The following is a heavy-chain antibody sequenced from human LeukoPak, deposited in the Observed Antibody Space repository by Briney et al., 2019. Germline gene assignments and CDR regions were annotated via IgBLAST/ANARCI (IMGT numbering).Heavy chain of an antibody. D-gene: IGHD3-10*01. V-gene: IGHV4-59*01. CDR2: IYYTGGT. CDR1: GGSLRCYY. Sequence: PSETLSLTCTVSGGSLRCYYWSWIRQFPGKGLDWIGNIYYTGGTNYNPSLKSRVTISIDTYRSQSSLRLSSVTAADTAVYYCARNFGSSAYGSGNFHPWGQGTLVTVSS. J-gene: IGHJ4*02. CDR3: ARNFGSSAYGSGNFHP.